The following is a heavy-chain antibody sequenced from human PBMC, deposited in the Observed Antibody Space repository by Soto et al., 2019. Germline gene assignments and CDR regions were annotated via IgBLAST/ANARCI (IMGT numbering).Heavy chain of an antibody. J-gene: IGHJ6*03. Sequence: PGGSLRLSCAASGFTFSSYGMHWVRQAPGKGLEWVAVIWYDGSNKYYADSVKGRFTISRDNSKNTLYLQMNSLRAEDTAVYYCARDHEPSIFGVVIRSSVMDVWGKGTTVTVSS. CDR2: IWYDGSNK. CDR3: ARDHEPSIFGVVIRSSVMDV. V-gene: IGHV3-33*01. CDR1: GFTFSSYG. D-gene: IGHD3-3*01.